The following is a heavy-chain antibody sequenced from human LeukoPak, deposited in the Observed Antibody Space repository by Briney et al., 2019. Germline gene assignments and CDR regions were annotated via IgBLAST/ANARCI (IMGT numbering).Heavy chain of an antibody. Sequence: GGSLRLSCAASGFTFSSYWMHWVRQAPGKGLVWVSRINSDGSSTSYADSVKGRFTISRDNAKNMLYLQMNSLRAEDTAVYYCARAGAAMANYYYYYMDVWGKGTTVTVSS. CDR3: ARAGAAMANYYYYYMDV. J-gene: IGHJ6*03. CDR1: GFTFSSYW. CDR2: INSDGSST. D-gene: IGHD5-18*01. V-gene: IGHV3-74*01.